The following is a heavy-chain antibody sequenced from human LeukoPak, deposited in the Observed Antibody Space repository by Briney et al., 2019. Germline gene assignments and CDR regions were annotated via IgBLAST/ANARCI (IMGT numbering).Heavy chain of an antibody. J-gene: IGHJ4*02. Sequence: SVKVSCKASGGTFSSYAISWVRQAPGQGLEWMGRIIPILGIANYAQKFQGSVTITADKSTSTAYMELSSLRSEDTAVYYCARDLGSSSNFDYWGQGTLVTVSS. CDR2: IIPILGIA. CDR3: ARDLGSSSNFDY. V-gene: IGHV1-69*04. CDR1: GGTFSSYA. D-gene: IGHD6-13*01.